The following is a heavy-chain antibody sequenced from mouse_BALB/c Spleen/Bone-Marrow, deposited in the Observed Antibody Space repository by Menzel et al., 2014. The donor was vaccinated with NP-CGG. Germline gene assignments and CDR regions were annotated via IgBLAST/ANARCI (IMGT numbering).Heavy chain of an antibody. CDR2: FNPYNDYI. J-gene: IGHJ2*01. CDR1: GYTFTNHH. CDR3: ARRGSERVDY. Sequence: EVKLQESGAELVRPGASVKISCKAFGYTFTNHHINWVKQRPGQGLDWIGYFNPYNDYITYNQKFRGKATLTVDKSSSTANLELSSLTSEDSAVYYCARRGSERVDYWGQGTTLTVSS. V-gene: IGHV1S45*01. D-gene: IGHD1-1*01.